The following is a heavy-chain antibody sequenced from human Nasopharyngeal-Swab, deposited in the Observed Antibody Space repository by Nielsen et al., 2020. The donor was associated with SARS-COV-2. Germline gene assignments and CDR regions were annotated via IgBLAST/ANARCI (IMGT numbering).Heavy chain of an antibody. J-gene: IGHJ6*02. CDR2: INHNERT. CDR3: ARAGRVGDAYTGLDV. CDR1: GGSFNGFY. Sequence: SETLSLTCSVSGGSFNGFYWNWNRQPPGKGLEWIGEINHNERTNYNPSLKSRVTMSVDTSTNQVSLKLNSLTATDTAVYYCARAGRVGDAYTGLDVWGQGTTVTGSS. D-gene: IGHD5-24*01. V-gene: IGHV4-34*01.